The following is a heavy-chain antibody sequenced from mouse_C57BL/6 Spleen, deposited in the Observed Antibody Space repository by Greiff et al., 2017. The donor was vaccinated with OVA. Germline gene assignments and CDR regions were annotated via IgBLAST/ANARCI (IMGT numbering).Heavy chain of an antibody. V-gene: IGHV1-59*01. Sequence: QVQLQQPGAELVRPGTSVKLSCKASGYTFTSYWMHWVKQRPGQGLEWIGVIDPSDSYTNYNQKFKGKATLTVDTSSSTAYMQLSSLTSEDSAVYYCASRLLLYAMDYWGQGTSVTVSS. CDR3: ASRLLLYAMDY. D-gene: IGHD1-1*01. CDR2: IDPSDSYT. CDR1: GYTFTSYW. J-gene: IGHJ4*01.